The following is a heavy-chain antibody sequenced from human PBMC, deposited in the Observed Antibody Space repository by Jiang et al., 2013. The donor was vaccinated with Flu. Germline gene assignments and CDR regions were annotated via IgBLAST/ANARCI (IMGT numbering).Heavy chain of an antibody. J-gene: IGHJ4*02. CDR3: ARHLKSGENYFDS. CDR1: GTSISSSTYY. CDR2: IYYDGDT. Sequence: LLKPSETLSLTCTVSGTSISSSTYYWGWIRRPPGKGLEWIGNIYYDGDTYYNPSLKSRVTISVDTSKNQFSLKVSSVTAADTAMYYCARHLKSGENYFDSWGQGTLVTVSS. V-gene: IGHV4-39*07.